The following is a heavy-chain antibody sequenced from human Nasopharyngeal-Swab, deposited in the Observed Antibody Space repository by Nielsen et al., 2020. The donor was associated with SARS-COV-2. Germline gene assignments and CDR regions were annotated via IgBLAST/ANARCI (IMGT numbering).Heavy chain of an antibody. D-gene: IGHD1-7*01. CDR3: VRERTSWSRKNNFYYYFGLDF. CDR1: GFTFSSYW. Sequence: GESLKISCAASGFTFSSYWMHWVRLAPGKGLVWVARIDGDGSITNYADSVEGRFGISRDNAKNTVYLQMNSLRDEDTAVYYCVRERTSWSRKNNFYYYFGLDFWGRGTTVTVSS. CDR2: IDGDGSIT. V-gene: IGHV3-74*01. J-gene: IGHJ6*02.